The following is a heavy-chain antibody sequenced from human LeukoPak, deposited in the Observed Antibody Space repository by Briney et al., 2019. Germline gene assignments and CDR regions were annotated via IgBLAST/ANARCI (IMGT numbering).Heavy chain of an antibody. Sequence: TSETLSLTCTVSGGSISSSSYYWGWIRQPPGKGLEWIGSIYYSGSTYYNPSLKSRLTISIDTSKNQFSLKLTSVTAADTAVYYCARYYCSSANCPGIDYWGQGTLVTVSS. CDR3: ARYYCSSANCPGIDY. D-gene: IGHD2-2*01. J-gene: IGHJ4*02. CDR2: IYYSGST. CDR1: GGSISSSSYY. V-gene: IGHV4-39*07.